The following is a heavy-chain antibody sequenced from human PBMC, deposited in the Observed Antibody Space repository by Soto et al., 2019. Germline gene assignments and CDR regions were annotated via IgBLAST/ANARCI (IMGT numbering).Heavy chain of an antibody. Sequence: EVQLVESGGGLVQPGGSLRLSCAASGFTFSPYWMHWVRQTPGKGLMWVSRIDDTGTIITYADSVKGRFTISRDNAKNPLYLQMDSLRAEDTAIYYCARDQTVTGPTTFDYCGQGTLVTVSS. CDR3: ARDQTVTGPTTFDY. V-gene: IGHV3-74*01. J-gene: IGHJ4*02. D-gene: IGHD6-19*01. CDR2: IDDTGTII. CDR1: GFTFSPYW.